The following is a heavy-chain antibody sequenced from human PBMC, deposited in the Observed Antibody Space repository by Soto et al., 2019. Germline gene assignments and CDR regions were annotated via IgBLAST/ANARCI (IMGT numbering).Heavy chain of an antibody. D-gene: IGHD3-3*01. CDR3: ARSGYDYWGGPVPPADY. V-gene: IGHV4-59*01. Sequence: SETLSLTCNVSGSISTYYLMWIRQPPGKGLEWIGYISYSGTTNYSPSLENRVTISIDTSKKQLSLKLSSVTTADTAVYYCARSGYDYWGGPVPPADYWGRGTLVTVSS. J-gene: IGHJ4*02. CDR2: ISYSGTT. CDR1: GSISTYY.